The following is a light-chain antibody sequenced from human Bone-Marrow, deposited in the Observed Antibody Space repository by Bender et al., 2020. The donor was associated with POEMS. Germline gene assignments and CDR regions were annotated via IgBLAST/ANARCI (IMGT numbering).Light chain of an antibody. CDR1: SSDIGGYASVSNS. CDR2: DVS. Sequence: QSALTQPPSASGSPGQSVTISCTGTSSDIGGYASVSNSVSWYQQHPDKGPKLMIFDVSSRPSGISDRFSGSKSGNTASLTISGLQAEDEADYYCQSYDNSLGGWVFGGGTKLTVL. J-gene: IGLJ3*02. CDR3: QSYDNSLGGWV. V-gene: IGLV2-14*03.